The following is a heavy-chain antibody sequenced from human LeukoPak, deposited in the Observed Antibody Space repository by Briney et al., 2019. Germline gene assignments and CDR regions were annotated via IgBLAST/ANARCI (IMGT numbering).Heavy chain of an antibody. CDR2: ISYSGNTI. J-gene: IGHJ4*02. D-gene: IGHD2-15*01. Sequence: GGSLRLSCAASGFTFSSSSMHWVRQAPGKGLKWVSYISYSGNTIYYADSVKGRFTVSRDNAKNSLHLQINSLRDEDTAVYYCAKTRGYCSSGTCYLSDWGQGTPVSVSS. CDR3: AKTRGYCSSGTCYLSD. V-gene: IGHV3-48*02. CDR1: GFTFSSSS.